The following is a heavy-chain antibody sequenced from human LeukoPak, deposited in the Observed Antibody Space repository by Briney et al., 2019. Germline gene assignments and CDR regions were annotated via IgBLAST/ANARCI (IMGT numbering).Heavy chain of an antibody. CDR1: GMTFSNHW. D-gene: IGHD3-16*01. V-gene: IGHV3-74*01. Sequence: PGGSLRLSCAASGMTFSNHWMHWVRQAPGKGLVWVSLIKTDGRTTIYADSVKGRFTISRDNGKSTLYLQMNNLRAEGTAIYYCTTGPSYGYEWWGQGTVVTVSS. J-gene: IGHJ4*02. CDR3: TTGPSYGYEW. CDR2: IKTDGRTT.